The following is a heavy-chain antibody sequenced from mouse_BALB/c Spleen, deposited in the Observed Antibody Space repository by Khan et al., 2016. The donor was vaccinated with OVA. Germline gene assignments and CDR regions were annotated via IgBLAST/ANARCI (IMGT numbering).Heavy chain of an antibody. J-gene: IGHJ2*01. Sequence: EVQLEVSGPGLVKPSQSLSLTCTVTGFSITSDYAWNWIRQFPGNKLEWMGYISYSGNIHYNPSLKSRISITRDTSKNQFFLQLNSVPTEDTATYYCARIYWGDVDYWGQGTTLKVS. CDR3: ARIYWGDVDY. CDR2: ISYSGNI. D-gene: IGHD1-1*01. V-gene: IGHV3-2*02. CDR1: GFSITSDYA.